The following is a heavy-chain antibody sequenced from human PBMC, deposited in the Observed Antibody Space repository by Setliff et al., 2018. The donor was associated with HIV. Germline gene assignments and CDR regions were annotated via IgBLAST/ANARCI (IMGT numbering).Heavy chain of an antibody. CDR3: ARKLRPGYGMDV. V-gene: IGHV3-11*04. CDR1: GFTFSDYY. Sequence: PAGSLRLSCAASGFTFSDYYMTWIRQAPGKGLEWVSYISPNGNSMYYADSVKGRFTISRDSAKNSLYLQMNSLRAEDTALYYCARKLRPGYGMDVWGQGTPVTVSS. J-gene: IGHJ6*02. D-gene: IGHD3-10*01. CDR2: ISPNGNSM.